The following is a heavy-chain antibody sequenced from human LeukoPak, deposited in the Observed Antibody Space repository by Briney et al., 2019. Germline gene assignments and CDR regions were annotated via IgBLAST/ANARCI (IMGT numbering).Heavy chain of an antibody. CDR1: GDSINSLDL. CDR3: AGLVGRYSSGLYYYYFDY. V-gene: IGHV4-4*02. Sequence: SETLSLTSTVSGDSINSLDLWSWVRQPPGKGLEWIGEMYLSGTTHSNPSVKSRVTISIDKSKNQFFLNLSSVTAADTAVYYCAGLVGRYSSGLYYYYFDYWGQGTLVTVSS. J-gene: IGHJ4*02. CDR2: MYLSGTT. D-gene: IGHD3-22*01.